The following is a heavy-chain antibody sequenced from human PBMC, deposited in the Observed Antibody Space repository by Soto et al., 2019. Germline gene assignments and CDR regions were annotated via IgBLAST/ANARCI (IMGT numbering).Heavy chain of an antibody. CDR3: ARGDCSSTSCGNYYYYYYMDV. CDR1: GYTFTSYA. CDR2: INAGNGNT. V-gene: IGHV1-3*01. J-gene: IGHJ6*03. D-gene: IGHD2-2*01. Sequence: GASVKVSCKASGYTFTSYAMHWVRQAPGQRLEWMGWINAGNGNTKYSQKFQGRVTITRDKSASTAYMELSSLRSEDTAVYYCARGDCSSTSCGNYYYYYYMDVWGKGTTVTVSS.